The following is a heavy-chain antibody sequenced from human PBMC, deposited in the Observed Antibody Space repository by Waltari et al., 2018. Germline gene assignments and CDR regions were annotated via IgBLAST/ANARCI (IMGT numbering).Heavy chain of an antibody. CDR1: GFTCSSYW. CDR2: IKQDGSEK. Sequence: EVQLVESGGGLVQPGGSLRLSCAASGFTCSSYWMSWVRQAPGKGLEWVANIKQDGSEKYYADSVKGRFTISRDNAKNSLYLQMNSLRAEDTAVYYCAREKGNYDFDYWGQGTLVTVSS. V-gene: IGHV3-7*01. D-gene: IGHD1-7*01. J-gene: IGHJ4*02. CDR3: AREKGNYDFDY.